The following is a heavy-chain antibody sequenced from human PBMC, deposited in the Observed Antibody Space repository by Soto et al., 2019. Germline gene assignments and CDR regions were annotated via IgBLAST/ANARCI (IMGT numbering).Heavy chain of an antibody. Sequence: GGSLRLSCAASGFTFSSYAMSWVRQAPGKGLEWVSAISGSGGSTYYADSVKGRFTISRDNSKNTLYLQMNSLRAEDTAVYYCAKLIASSGYSLNYFDYWGQGTLVPVSS. CDR3: AKLIASSGYSLNYFDY. V-gene: IGHV3-23*01. CDR1: GFTFSSYA. CDR2: ISGSGGST. D-gene: IGHD3-22*01. J-gene: IGHJ4*02.